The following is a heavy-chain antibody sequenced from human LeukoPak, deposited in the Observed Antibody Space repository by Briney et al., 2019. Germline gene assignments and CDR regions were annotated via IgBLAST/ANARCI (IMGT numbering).Heavy chain of an antibody. V-gene: IGHV1-69*04. CDR3: ARAQGDSSGYYWNY. CDR2: IIPIFGIA. D-gene: IGHD3-22*01. Sequence: ASVKVSCKASGGTFSSYAISWVRQAPGQGLEWMGRIIPIFGIANYAQKFQGRVTITADKSTSTAYMELSSLRSEDTAVYYCARAQGDSSGYYWNYWGQGTLVTVSS. CDR1: GGTFSSYA. J-gene: IGHJ4*02.